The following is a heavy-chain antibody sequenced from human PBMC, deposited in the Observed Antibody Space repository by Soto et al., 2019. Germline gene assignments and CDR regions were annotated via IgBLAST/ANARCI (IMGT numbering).Heavy chain of an antibody. CDR3: ARETRTDGGFDP. J-gene: IGHJ5*02. D-gene: IGHD2-2*01. Sequence: ASVKVSCKASGYTFTSYCMHWVRQAPGQGLEWMGIINPSGGSTSYAQKFQGRVTMTRDTSTSTVYMELSSLRSEDTAVYYCARETRTDGGFDPWGQGTLVTVSS. CDR2: INPSGGST. CDR1: GYTFTSYC. V-gene: IGHV1-46*01.